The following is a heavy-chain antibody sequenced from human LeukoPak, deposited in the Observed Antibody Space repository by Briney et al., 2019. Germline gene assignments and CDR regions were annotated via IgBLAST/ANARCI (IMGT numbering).Heavy chain of an antibody. CDR2: VTGGGDTT. CDR3: AKSLDYDGGVLWALPHY. Sequence: PGGSLRLSCAASGFTFSSYGMSWVRQAPGKGLEWVSAVTGGGDTTYYADSVRGRFTISRDNSKNTLYLQMNSLRAEDTAVYYCAKSLDYDGGVLWALPHYWGQGTLVTASS. D-gene: IGHD3-22*01. J-gene: IGHJ4*02. CDR1: GFTFSSYG. V-gene: IGHV3-23*01.